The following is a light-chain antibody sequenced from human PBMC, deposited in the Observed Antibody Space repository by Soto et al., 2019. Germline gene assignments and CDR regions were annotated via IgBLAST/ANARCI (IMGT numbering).Light chain of an antibody. Sequence: EIVMTQSPATLSVSPVESATLSCRASQSVSSNLAWHQQKPGQAPRILMYDASTRATGISARFSGSGSGTEFTLTISSLQSEDFAVYYCQQYHNWPITFGQGTRL. J-gene: IGKJ5*01. V-gene: IGKV3-15*01. CDR1: QSVSSN. CDR3: QQYHNWPIT. CDR2: DAS.